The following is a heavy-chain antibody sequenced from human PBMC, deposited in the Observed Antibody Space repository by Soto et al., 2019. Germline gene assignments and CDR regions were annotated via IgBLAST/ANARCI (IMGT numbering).Heavy chain of an antibody. D-gene: IGHD2-21*01. CDR2: MNPSSGNT. CDR3: ARVKDCYDWAFDI. V-gene: IGHV1-8*02. J-gene: IGHJ3*02. Sequence: PVKSLCKASGYTFTSYDINRFKQANGQGLEWMGCMNPSSGNTGYAQKFQGRATTTRNTYISTAYMELSSLRSEEADVYYCARVKDCYDWAFDIWG. CDR1: GYTFTSYD.